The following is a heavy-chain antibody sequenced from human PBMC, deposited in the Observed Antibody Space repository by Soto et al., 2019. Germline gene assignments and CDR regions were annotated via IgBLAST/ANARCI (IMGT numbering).Heavy chain of an antibody. CDR3: ARMERYSSSWFRVDY. J-gene: IGHJ4*02. V-gene: IGHV2-70*11. CDR2: IDWDDDK. D-gene: IGHD6-13*01. Sequence: SGPTLVNPTQTLTLTCTFSGFSLTTSGVGVGWIRQPPGEALEWLARIDWDDDKYYSTSLKTRLTISKDTSKNQVVLTMTNMDPVDTATYYCARMERYSSSWFRVDYWGQGALVTVSS. CDR1: GFSLTTSGVG.